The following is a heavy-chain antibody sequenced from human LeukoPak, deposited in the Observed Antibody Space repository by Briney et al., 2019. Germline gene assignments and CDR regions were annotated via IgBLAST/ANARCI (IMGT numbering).Heavy chain of an antibody. D-gene: IGHD6-19*01. J-gene: IGHJ3*02. CDR2: IHHSGSA. CDR3: ARHASSGWPLGLSGGAFDI. Sequence: PSETLSLTCTVSGDSISSGSYYWSWIRQHPGGGLEWIAYIHHSGSAYYNPSLRTRVTISVDTSKNQFSLKLSSVTAADTAVYYCARHASSGWPLGLSGGAFDIWGQGTMVTISS. CDR1: GDSISSGSYY. V-gene: IGHV4-39*01.